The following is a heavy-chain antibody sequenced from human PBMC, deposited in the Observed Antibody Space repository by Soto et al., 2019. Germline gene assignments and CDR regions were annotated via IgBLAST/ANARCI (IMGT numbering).Heavy chain of an antibody. CDR2: ISFDGNNN. J-gene: IGHJ4*02. Sequence: QVQLVDSGGGVVQPGRSLRLSCAASGFTFSNYALHWVRQAPGRGLEWVALISFDGNNNYYANSVKGRFTISRDNSKNTLYLQMNSLRAEDTAVYYCGRCTGTSCHLGADFWGQGALVIVSS. CDR3: GRCTGTSCHLGADF. V-gene: IGHV3-30-3*01. CDR1: GFTFSNYA. D-gene: IGHD2-2*01.